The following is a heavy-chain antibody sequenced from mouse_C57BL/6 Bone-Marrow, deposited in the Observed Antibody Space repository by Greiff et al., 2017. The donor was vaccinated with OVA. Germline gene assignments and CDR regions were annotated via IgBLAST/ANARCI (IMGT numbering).Heavy chain of an antibody. D-gene: IGHD1-1*01. CDR2: INPNNGGT. CDR1: GYTFTDYY. CDR3: ARGYYGSSSYWYFDV. J-gene: IGHJ1*03. V-gene: IGHV1-26*01. Sequence: EVQLQQSGPELVKPGASVKISCKASGYTFTDYYMNLVKQSHGKSLEWIGDINPNNGGTSYNQKFKGKATLTVDKSSSTAYMELRSLTSEDSAVYYCARGYYGSSSYWYFDVWGTGTTVTVSS.